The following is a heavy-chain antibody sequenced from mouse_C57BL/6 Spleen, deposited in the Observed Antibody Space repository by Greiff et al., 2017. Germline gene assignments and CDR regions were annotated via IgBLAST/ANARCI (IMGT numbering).Heavy chain of an antibody. CDR2: IDPSSGGT. CDR3: ARWEELGRYFDV. Sequence: VQLQQPGAELVKPGASVKLSCKASAYTFTSYWMHWVKQRPGRGLGWIGRIDPSSGGTKYNEKFKSKATLTVDKPSSTAYMQLSSLTSEDSAVYYCARWEELGRYFDVWGTGTTVTVSS. D-gene: IGHD4-1*01. CDR1: AYTFTSYW. V-gene: IGHV1-72*01. J-gene: IGHJ1*03.